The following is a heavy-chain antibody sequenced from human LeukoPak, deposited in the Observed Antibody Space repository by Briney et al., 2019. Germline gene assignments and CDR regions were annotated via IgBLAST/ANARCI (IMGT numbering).Heavy chain of an antibody. CDR1: GYTFTGYY. V-gene: IGHV1-2*02. J-gene: IGHJ4*02. CDR3: ARDGTYYYDSSGYYRGLNYFDY. D-gene: IGHD3-22*01. Sequence: ASVKVSCKASGYTFTGYYMHWVRQAPGQGLEWMGWINPNSGGTNYAQKFQGRVTMTRDASISTAYMELSRLRSDDTAVYYCARDGTYYYDSSGYYRGLNYFDYWGQGTLVTVSS. CDR2: INPNSGGT.